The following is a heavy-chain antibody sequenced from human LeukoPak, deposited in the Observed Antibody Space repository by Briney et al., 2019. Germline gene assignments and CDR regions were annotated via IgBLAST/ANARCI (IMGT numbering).Heavy chain of an antibody. J-gene: IGHJ2*01. Sequence: PGGSLRLSCAASGFTFSSYDMHWVRQATGKGLEWVSAIGTAGDTYYPGSVKGRFTISRENAKNSLYLQMNSLRAGDTAVYYCARGSLVATIHLAGDWYFDLWGRGTLVTVSS. V-gene: IGHV3-13*01. CDR3: ARGSLVATIHLAGDWYFDL. CDR2: IGTAGDT. D-gene: IGHD5-12*01. CDR1: GFTFSSYD.